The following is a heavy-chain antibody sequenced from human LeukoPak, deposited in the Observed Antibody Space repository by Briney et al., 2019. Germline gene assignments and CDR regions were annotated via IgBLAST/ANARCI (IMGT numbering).Heavy chain of an antibody. D-gene: IGHD3-10*01. CDR3: ARDYYGSGSYSALFEY. CDR2: ISSTSSYI. Sequence: GGSLRLSCAASGFTFSSYSMNWVRQAPGKGLEWVSSISSTSSYIYYADSVKGRFTISRDNAKNSLYLQMNSLRAEDTAVYYCARDYYGSGSYSALFEYWGQGTLVTVSP. CDR1: GFTFSSYS. V-gene: IGHV3-21*01. J-gene: IGHJ4*02.